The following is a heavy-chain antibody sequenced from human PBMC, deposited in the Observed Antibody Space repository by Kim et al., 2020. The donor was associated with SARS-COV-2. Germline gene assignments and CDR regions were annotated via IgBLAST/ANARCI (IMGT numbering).Heavy chain of an antibody. V-gene: IGHV3-33*06. CDR1: GFTFSSYG. J-gene: IGHJ5*02. CDR3: AKDPLGYRVTGWFDP. D-gene: IGHD5-18*01. Sequence: GGSLRLSCAASGFTFSSYGMHWVRQAPGKGLEWVAVIWYDGSNKYYADSVKGRFTISRDNSKNTLYLQMNSLRAEDTAVYYCAKDPLGYRVTGWFDPWGQGTLVTVSS. CDR2: IWYDGSNK.